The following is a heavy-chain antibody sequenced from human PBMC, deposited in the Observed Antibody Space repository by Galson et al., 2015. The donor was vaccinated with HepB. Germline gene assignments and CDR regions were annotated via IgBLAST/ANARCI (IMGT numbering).Heavy chain of an antibody. CDR2: IWYDGSNK. V-gene: IGHV3-33*01. Sequence: SLRLSCAASGFTFSSYGVHWVRQAPGKGLEWVAVIWYDGSNKYYADSVKGRFTISRDNSKNTLYLQMNSLRAEDTAVYYCAGGRNYFDYWGQGTLVTVSS. CDR3: AGGRNYFDY. CDR1: GFTFSSYG. J-gene: IGHJ4*02.